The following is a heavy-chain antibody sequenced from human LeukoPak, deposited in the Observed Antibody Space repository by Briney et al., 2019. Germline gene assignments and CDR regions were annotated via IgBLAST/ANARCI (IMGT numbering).Heavy chain of an antibody. CDR2: ISYDGSNK. Sequence: PGGSLRLSCAASGFTFSSYGMHWVRQAPGKGLEWVAVISYDGSNKYYADSVKGRFTISRDNSKNTLYLQMNSLRAEDTAVYYCAKALFRYSSGRSNLEIDYWGQGTLVTVSS. D-gene: IGHD6-19*01. CDR1: GFTFSSYG. CDR3: AKALFRYSSGRSNLEIDY. J-gene: IGHJ4*02. V-gene: IGHV3-30*18.